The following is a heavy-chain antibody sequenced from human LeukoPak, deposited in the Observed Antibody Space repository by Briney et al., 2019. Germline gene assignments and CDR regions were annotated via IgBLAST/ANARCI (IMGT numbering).Heavy chain of an antibody. CDR3: ARDIGDYDSSGYIAFDI. CDR2: IIPIFGTA. CDR1: GGTFSSYA. D-gene: IGHD3-22*01. J-gene: IGHJ3*02. Sequence: GASVKVSCKASGGTFSSYAISWVRQAPGQGLEWMGGIIPIFGTANYAQKFQGRVTITADESTSTAYMELSSLRSEDTAVYYCARDIGDYDSSGYIAFDIWGQGTMVTVSS. V-gene: IGHV1-69*13.